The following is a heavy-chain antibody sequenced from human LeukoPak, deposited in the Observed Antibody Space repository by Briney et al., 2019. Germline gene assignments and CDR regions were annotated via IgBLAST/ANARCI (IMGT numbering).Heavy chain of an antibody. J-gene: IGHJ4*02. D-gene: IGHD3-22*01. CDR1: GFIFSSYS. Sequence: GGSLRLSCAGSGFIFSSYSMNWVRQAPGKGLEWVAYISSSSSTIDYADSVKGRFTISRDNAKNSLYLQMNSLRAEDTAVYYCARDFHRRLYDSSGYYIYWGQGALVTVSS. V-gene: IGHV3-48*01. CDR2: ISSSSSTI. CDR3: ARDFHRRLYDSSGYYIY.